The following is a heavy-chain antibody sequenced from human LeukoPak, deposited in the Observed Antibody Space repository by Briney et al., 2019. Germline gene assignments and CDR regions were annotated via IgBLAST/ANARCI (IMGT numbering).Heavy chain of an antibody. Sequence: SETLSLTCAVYGGSFSDYFWSWIRHPPGMGLEWIGEISHSGSTTYNPSLRSRDTISGDTSKKQFSLKLSSVTAADTAVYYCVTYYYGSSAPKRNYWGQGILVTVSS. D-gene: IGHD3-22*01. CDR2: ISHSGST. CDR3: VTYYYGSSAPKRNY. V-gene: IGHV4-34*01. CDR1: GGSFSDYF. J-gene: IGHJ4*02.